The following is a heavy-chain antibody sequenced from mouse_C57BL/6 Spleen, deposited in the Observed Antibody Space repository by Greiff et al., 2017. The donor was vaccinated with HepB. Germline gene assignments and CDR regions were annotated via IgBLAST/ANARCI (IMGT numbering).Heavy chain of an antibody. CDR2: IYPGSGST. V-gene: IGHV1-55*01. CDR3: ARGYYYGSSYKGLFDY. Sequence: VQLQQSGAELVKPGASVKMSCKASGYTFTSYWITWVKQRPGQGLEWIGDIYPGSGSTNYNEKFKSKATLTVDTSSSTAYMQLSSLTSEDSAVYYCARGYYYGSSYKGLFDYWGQGTTLTVSS. D-gene: IGHD1-1*01. CDR1: GYTFTSYW. J-gene: IGHJ2*01.